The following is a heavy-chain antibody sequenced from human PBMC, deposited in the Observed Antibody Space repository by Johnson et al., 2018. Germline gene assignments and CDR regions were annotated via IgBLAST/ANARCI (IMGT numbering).Heavy chain of an antibody. CDR1: GFTFSSYD. V-gene: IGHV3-13*01. J-gene: IGHJ3*02. Sequence: EVQLVETGGGLVQPGGSXRLSCAASGFTFSSYDMHWVRQATGKGLEWVSAIGTAGDTYYPGSVKGRFTISRENAKNSLYLQMNSLRAGDTAVYYCARSSEVITHHDAFDIWGQGTMVTVSS. D-gene: IGHD3-22*01. CDR3: ARSSEVITHHDAFDI. CDR2: IGTAGDT.